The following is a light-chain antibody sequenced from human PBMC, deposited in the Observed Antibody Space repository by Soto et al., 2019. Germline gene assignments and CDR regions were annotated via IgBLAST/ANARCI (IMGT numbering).Light chain of an antibody. CDR3: QQSHIAPYT. J-gene: IGKJ2*01. CDR1: PSVSNS. Sequence: ESVLTQSPATLSLSPGERATLSCRASPSVSNSLAWYQHKPGQAPRLLIYDASNRATGVPTRFSGSGSGTDFTLTISSLEPEDFATYFCQQSHIAPYTFGQGTNL. CDR2: DAS. V-gene: IGKV3-11*01.